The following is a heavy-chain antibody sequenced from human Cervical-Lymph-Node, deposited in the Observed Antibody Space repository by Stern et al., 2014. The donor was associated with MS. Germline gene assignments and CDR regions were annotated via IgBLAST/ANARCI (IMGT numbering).Heavy chain of an antibody. J-gene: IGHJ6*02. V-gene: IGHV3-33*01. CDR2: IWYDGSHK. CDR1: GFTLSSYG. CDR3: ARDLLCSETGCYGMHV. Sequence: VQLVESGGGVVQPGRSLRLSCAASGFTLSSYGMHWVRQAPGKGLEGGAVIWYDGSHKYFTDSVKGRFTISRDNSKNTLYLQMSSLRAEDTAVYYCARDLLCSETGCYGMHVWGQGTTVTVSS. D-gene: IGHD2-15*01.